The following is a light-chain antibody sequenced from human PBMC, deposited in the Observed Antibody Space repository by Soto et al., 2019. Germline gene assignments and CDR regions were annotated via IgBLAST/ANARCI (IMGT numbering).Light chain of an antibody. CDR3: QQYNSYS. CDR2: GAS. V-gene: IGKV1-5*01. CDR1: QSISTS. Sequence: DIQMTQSPSTLSASVGDTVTITCRASQSISTSLAWYQQKPGKAPNLLISGASNLQSGVPSRFSGSGSGTEFTLTISSLQPDDFATYYCQQYNSYSFGQGTKVDIK. J-gene: IGKJ1*01.